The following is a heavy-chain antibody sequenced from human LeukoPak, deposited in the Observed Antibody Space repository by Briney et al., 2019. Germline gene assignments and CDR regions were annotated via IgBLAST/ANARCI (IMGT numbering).Heavy chain of an antibody. CDR2: IYSGGST. D-gene: IGHD2-21*02. V-gene: IGHV3-66*01. CDR1: GFTVSSNY. CDR3: ASPPYCGGDCYFPPYY. J-gene: IGHJ4*02. Sequence: PGGSLRLSCAASGFTVSSNYMSWVRQAPGKGLEWVSVIYSGGSTYYADSVKGRFTISRDNSKNTLYIQMNSLRAEDTAVYYCASPPYCGGDCYFPPYYWGQGTLVTVSS.